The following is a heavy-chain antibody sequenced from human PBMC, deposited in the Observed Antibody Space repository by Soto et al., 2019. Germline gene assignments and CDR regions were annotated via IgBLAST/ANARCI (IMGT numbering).Heavy chain of an antibody. D-gene: IGHD1-26*01. J-gene: IGHJ4*02. V-gene: IGHV3-23*01. Sequence: EVQLLESGGGLVQPGGSLRLSCAASGFTFSSYAMRWVRQAPVKGLEWVSAISGSGGSTYYADSVKGRFTTSTDNSKNALYLQMNSLRAEDTAVYYCARRGSGSYYDYWGQGTLVTVSS. CDR2: ISGSGGST. CDR3: ARRGSGSYYDY. CDR1: GFTFSSYA.